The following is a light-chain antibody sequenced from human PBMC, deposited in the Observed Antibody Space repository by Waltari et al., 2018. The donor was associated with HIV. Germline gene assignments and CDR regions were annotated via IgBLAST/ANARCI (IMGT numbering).Light chain of an antibody. V-gene: IGKV3-20*01. Sequence: EIVLTQSPGTLSLSPGERATLSCRASQSVSSSYLAWYQQKPGQAPRLLSYGASSRATGIPDRFSGSESGTDFTLTISRLEPEDVAVYYCQQYGSSPPLTFGGGTKVEIK. CDR3: QQYGSSPPLT. J-gene: IGKJ4*01. CDR2: GAS. CDR1: QSVSSSY.